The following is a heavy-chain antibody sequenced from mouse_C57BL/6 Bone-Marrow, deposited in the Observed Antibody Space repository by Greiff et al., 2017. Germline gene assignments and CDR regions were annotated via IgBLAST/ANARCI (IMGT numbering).Heavy chain of an antibody. CDR2: INPGSGGT. CDR1: GYAFTNYL. V-gene: IGHV1-54*01. CDR3: ARWWVYFDY. J-gene: IGHJ2*01. Sequence: VQLQQSGAELVRPGTSVKVSCKASGYAFTNYLIDWVKQRPGQGLEWIGVINPGSGGTNYNEKFKGKATLTADKSSSTAYMQLSSLTSEDSAVYFCARWWVYFDYWGQGTTLTVSS. D-gene: IGHD1-1*02.